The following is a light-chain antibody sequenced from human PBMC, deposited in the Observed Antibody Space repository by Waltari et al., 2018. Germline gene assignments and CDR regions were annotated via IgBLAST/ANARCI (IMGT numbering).Light chain of an antibody. V-gene: IGLV3-21*02. Sequence: SFELTQPPSVSVSPGQTANITCSGAGLPKKYTFWYQQKSGQAPVLVVYDDTDRASGIPDRFSGSHSGSTATLTISGVEVGDEADYYCQVWDSSSDRVLFGGGTQLTVL. CDR3: QVWDSSSDRVL. J-gene: IGLJ2*01. CDR2: DDT. CDR1: GLPKKY.